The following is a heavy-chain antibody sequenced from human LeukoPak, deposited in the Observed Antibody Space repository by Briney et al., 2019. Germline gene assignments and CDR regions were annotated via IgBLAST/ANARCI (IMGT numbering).Heavy chain of an antibody. J-gene: IGHJ4*02. V-gene: IGHV3-21*01. Sequence: GGSLRLSCAASGFTFSSYAMHWVRQAPGKGLEWVSSISSSSSYIYYADSVKGRFTISRDNAKNSLYLQMNSLRAEDTAVYYCARGQGIAAAGGDYWGQGTLVTVSS. CDR3: ARGQGIAAAGGDY. CDR1: GFTFSSYA. CDR2: ISSSSSYI. D-gene: IGHD6-13*01.